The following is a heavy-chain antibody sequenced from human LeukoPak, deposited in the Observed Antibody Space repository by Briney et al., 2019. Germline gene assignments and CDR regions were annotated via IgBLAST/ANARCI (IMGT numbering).Heavy chain of an antibody. V-gene: IGHV5-51*01. Sequence: GESLKISCKTSGYYFTNYWIGWVRQMPGKGLEWMGIIYPGDSDTRYSPFFQGQVTISADKSISTAYLQWSSLKASDTAMYFCATYAGSYSKYFQHWGQGTLVTVSS. CDR3: ATYAGSYSKYFQH. J-gene: IGHJ1*01. CDR2: IYPGDSDT. D-gene: IGHD3-10*01. CDR1: GYYFTNYW.